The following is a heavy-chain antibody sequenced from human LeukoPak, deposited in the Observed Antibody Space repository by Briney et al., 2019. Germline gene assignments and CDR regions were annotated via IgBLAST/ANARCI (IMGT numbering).Heavy chain of an antibody. CDR3: VRSRVANDSSGYYFKLDY. V-gene: IGHV3-30*15. CDR2: ISFDGTKC. Sequence: GGSLRLSCAASGFTFSNYAVHWVRRAPGKGLEWVAVISFDGTKCYYADSVKGRFTISRDNSNYTLFLHMSSLRAEDTAVYYCVRSRVANDSSGYYFKLDYWGQGTLVTVSS. J-gene: IGHJ4*02. CDR1: GFTFSNYA. D-gene: IGHD3-22*01.